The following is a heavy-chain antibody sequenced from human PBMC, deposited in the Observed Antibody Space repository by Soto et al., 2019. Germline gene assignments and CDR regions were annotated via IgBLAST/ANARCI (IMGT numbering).Heavy chain of an antibody. V-gene: IGHV1-18*01. Sequence: QVQLVQSGAEVKKPGASVKVSCKASGYTFTSYGISWVRQAPGQGLEWMGWISAYNGNTNYAQKLQGRVTMTTDTATSTAYMERRSLRADDTAVYYCARSLLVGYGPEGKSDWGQGTLVTGSS. CDR2: ISAYNGNT. CDR3: ARSLLVGYGPEGKSD. D-gene: IGHD2-8*02. CDR1: GYTFTSYG. J-gene: IGHJ4*02.